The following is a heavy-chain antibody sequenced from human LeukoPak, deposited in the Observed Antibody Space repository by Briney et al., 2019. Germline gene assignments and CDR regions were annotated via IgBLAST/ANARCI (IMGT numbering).Heavy chain of an antibody. CDR3: AKDHYLVRDYYFDY. V-gene: IGHV3-23*01. CDR1: GFAFSSYA. D-gene: IGHD3-10*01. CDR2: ISGGGGGT. J-gene: IGHJ4*02. Sequence: QSGGSLRLSCAASGFAFSSYAMSWVRQAPGKGLAWVSVISGGGGGTNYADSVKGRFTISRDNSKNTLFLQMNSLRAEDTAVYYCAKDHYLVRDYYFDYWGQGTLVTVSS.